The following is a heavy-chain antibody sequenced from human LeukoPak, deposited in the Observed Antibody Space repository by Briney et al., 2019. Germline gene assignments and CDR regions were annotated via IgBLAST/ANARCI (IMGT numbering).Heavy chain of an antibody. V-gene: IGHV3-23*01. Sequence: GGSLRLSCAASGFTFSTYAMTWVRQAPGKGLEWVSTITGGGGGTYYVDSVKGRFTISRDNSRNTLYLQMDSLRAEDTAVYYCAKEGTPQVSTWYDLWGQGTQVIVSS. CDR3: AKEGTPQVSTWYDL. J-gene: IGHJ5*02. CDR2: ITGGGGGT. D-gene: IGHD3-10*01. CDR1: GFTFSTYA.